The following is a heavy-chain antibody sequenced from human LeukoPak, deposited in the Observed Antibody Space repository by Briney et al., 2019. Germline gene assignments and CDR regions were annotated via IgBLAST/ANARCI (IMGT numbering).Heavy chain of an antibody. CDR1: GFTFSSYA. J-gene: IGHJ6*03. V-gene: IGHV3-23*01. CDR2: ISGSGGST. D-gene: IGHD4-23*01. CDR3: AKLGGNSYYYYYMDV. Sequence: PGGSLRLSCAASGFTFSSYAMSWVRQAPGKGLEWVSAISGSGGSTYYADSVKGRFTISRDNSKNTLYLQMNSLRVEDTAVYYCAKLGGNSYYYYYMDVWGKGTTVTVSS.